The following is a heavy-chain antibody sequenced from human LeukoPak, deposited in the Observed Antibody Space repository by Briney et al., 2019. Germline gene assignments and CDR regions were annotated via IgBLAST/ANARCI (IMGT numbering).Heavy chain of an antibody. CDR2: IYTGGRT. D-gene: IGHD6-13*01. CDR1: GFPLNAQY. CDR3: ARDFGPLGSWSIDY. V-gene: IGHV3-66*01. Sequence: PGGSPRLSLAAPGFPLNAQYMNLVRQAPRKGLEWVSVIYTGGRTYSADSVKGRFTTSRNNAKNSLYLQMNSLRDEDTAVYYCARDFGPLGSWSIDYWGQGTLVTVSS. J-gene: IGHJ4*02.